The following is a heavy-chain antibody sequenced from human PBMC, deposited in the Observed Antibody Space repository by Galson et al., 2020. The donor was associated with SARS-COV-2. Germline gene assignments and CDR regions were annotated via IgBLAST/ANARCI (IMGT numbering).Heavy chain of an antibody. D-gene: IGHD3-22*01. CDR1: GGTFSSYA. CDR3: ARKNYYDSSGYYAPFDY. CDR2: INPIFGTA. Sequence: ASVTVSCKASGGTFSSYAISWVRQAPGQGREGMGGINPIFGTAHYAQKFQGRVTITTDEATSTAYMELSSLRSEDTAVYYCARKNYYDSSGYYAPFDYWGQGTLVTVSS. J-gene: IGHJ4*02. V-gene: IGHV1-69*05.